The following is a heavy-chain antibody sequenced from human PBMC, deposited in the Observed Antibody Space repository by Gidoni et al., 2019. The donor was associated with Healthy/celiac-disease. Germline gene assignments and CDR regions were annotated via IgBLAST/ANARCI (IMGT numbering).Heavy chain of an antibody. V-gene: IGHV3-33*01. J-gene: IGHJ4*02. CDR1: GFTFSSYG. Sequence: QVQLVESGGRVVQPGRSLRLSCAASGFTFSSYGMHWVRQAPGKGLEWVAVIWDDGSNKYYADSVKGRFTSSRDNSKNTLYLQMNSLRAEDTAVYYCARDTERSEYYFDYWGQGTLVTVSS. D-gene: IGHD3-10*01. CDR3: ARDTERSEYYFDY. CDR2: IWDDGSNK.